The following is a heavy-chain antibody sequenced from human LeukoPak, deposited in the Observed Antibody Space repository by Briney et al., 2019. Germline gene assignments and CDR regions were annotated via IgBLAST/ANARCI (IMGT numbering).Heavy chain of an antibody. V-gene: IGHV1-8*01. CDR2: MNPNSGNT. Sequence: GASVKVSCKASGYTFTSYDINWVRQATGQGLEWMGWMNPNSGNTGYAQKFQGRVTMTRNTSISTAYMELSSLRSEDTAVYYCARTEIAVAGYYGMDVWGQGTTVTVSS. J-gene: IGHJ6*02. CDR3: ARTEIAVAGYYGMDV. CDR1: GYTFTSYD. D-gene: IGHD6-19*01.